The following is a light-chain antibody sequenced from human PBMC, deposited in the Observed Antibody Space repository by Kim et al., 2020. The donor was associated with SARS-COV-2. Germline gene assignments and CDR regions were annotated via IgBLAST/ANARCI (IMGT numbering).Light chain of an antibody. J-gene: IGLJ3*02. CDR3: QSADSSGSWV. V-gene: IGLV3-25*03. CDR1: LLPHQY. Sequence: SPEQTARITCSAELLPHQYVYWYQQKPGQAPVEVIYKDTERPSGIPERFSGSSSGTTVTLTISGVQAEDEADYYCQSADSSGSWVFGGGTQLTVL. CDR2: KDT.